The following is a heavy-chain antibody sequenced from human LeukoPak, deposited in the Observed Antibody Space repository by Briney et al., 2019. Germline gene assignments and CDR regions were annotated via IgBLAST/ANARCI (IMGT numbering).Heavy chain of an antibody. Sequence: PGGSLRLSCAASGFTFSSYGMHWVRQAPGKGLEWVAFIRYDGSNKYYADSVKGRFTISRDNSKNTLYLQMNSLRAEDTAVYFCSGDPGDYWGQGTLVTVSS. V-gene: IGHV3-30*02. CDR2: IRYDGSNK. CDR3: SGDPGDY. J-gene: IGHJ4*02. D-gene: IGHD3-10*01. CDR1: GFTFSSYG.